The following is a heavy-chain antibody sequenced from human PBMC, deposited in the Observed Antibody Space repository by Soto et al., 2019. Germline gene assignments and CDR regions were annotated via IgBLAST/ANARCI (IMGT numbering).Heavy chain of an antibody. D-gene: IGHD2-15*01. Sequence: QVQLVESGGGVVQPGRYLRLSCAASGFNFSIYGMHWVRQAPGKWLERVAIIWYDGSNKYHADSVKGRFTISRDNYKNSLDLQMNSLRADDTAVYYCARGTPTDYWGQGTLVTVSS. CDR3: ARGTPTDY. J-gene: IGHJ4*02. V-gene: IGHV3-33*01. CDR2: IWYDGSNK. CDR1: GFNFSIYG.